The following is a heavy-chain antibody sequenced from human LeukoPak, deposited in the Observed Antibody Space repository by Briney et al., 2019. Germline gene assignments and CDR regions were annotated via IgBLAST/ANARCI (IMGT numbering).Heavy chain of an antibody. Sequence: VASVKVSCKASGYTFTGYYMHWVRQAPGQGLEWMGWINPNSGGTNYAQKFQGRVTMTRDTSISTAYMELSRLRSDDTAVYYCARGPDHSLYSNYQYYFDYWGQGTLVTVSS. CDR1: GYTFTGYY. CDR3: ARGPDHSLYSNYQYYFDY. J-gene: IGHJ4*02. D-gene: IGHD4-11*01. V-gene: IGHV1-2*02. CDR2: INPNSGGT.